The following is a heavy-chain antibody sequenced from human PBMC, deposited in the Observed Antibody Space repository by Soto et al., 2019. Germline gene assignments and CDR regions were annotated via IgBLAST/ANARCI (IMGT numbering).Heavy chain of an antibody. V-gene: IGHV4-34*01. J-gene: IGHJ4*02. D-gene: IGHD6-19*01. Sequence: PSETLSLTCAVYGGSFSVYYWSWIRQPPGKGLEWIGEINHSGSTNYNPSLKSRVTISVDTSKNQFSLKLSSVAAADTAVYYCARGQCLAVAGLFDYWGQGTLVTVSS. CDR3: ARGQCLAVAGLFDY. CDR2: INHSGST. CDR1: GGSFSVYY.